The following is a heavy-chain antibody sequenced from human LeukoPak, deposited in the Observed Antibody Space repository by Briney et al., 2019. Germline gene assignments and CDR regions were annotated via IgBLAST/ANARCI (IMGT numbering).Heavy chain of an antibody. CDR2: ISYDGSNK. D-gene: IGHD6-19*01. V-gene: IGHV3-30-3*01. Sequence: PGRSLRLSCAASGFTFSSYAMHWVRQAPGKGLEWVAVISYDGSNKYYADSVKGRFTISRDNSKNTLYLQMNSLRAEDTAVYYCASLSIAVDLNWFDPWGQGTLVTVSS. CDR3: ASLSIAVDLNWFDP. CDR1: GFTFSSYA. J-gene: IGHJ5*02.